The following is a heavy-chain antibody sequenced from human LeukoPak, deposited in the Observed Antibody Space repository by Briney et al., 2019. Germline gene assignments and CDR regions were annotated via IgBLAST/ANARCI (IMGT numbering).Heavy chain of an antibody. CDR3: AKDRTTSCCYITDY. Sequence: GGSLRLSCAASGFTFSSYAMSWVRQAPGRGLEWVSAISGSGDSTYYADSVKGRFTISRDNSKNTLYLQMNALRAEDTAVYYCAKDRTTSCCYITDYWGQGALVTVSS. D-gene: IGHD2-2*01. CDR2: ISGSGDST. CDR1: GFTFSSYA. J-gene: IGHJ4*02. V-gene: IGHV3-23*01.